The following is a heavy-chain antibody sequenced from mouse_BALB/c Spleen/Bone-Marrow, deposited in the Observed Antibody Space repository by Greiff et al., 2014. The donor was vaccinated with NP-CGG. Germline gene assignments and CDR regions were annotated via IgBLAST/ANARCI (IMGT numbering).Heavy chain of an antibody. J-gene: IGHJ1*01. CDR1: GYTFSNFW. CDR2: ILPGTGSS. D-gene: IGHD2-3*01. V-gene: IGHV1-9*01. Sequence: VQLVESGAELMKPGASVEISCKASGYTFSNFWIEWVKQRPGQGLEWLGEILPGTGSSRYNGKFKDKATFTADTSSNTAYMQLSSLTSEDSAVYYCARYDGYWDFDVWGAGTTVTVSS. CDR3: ARYDGYWDFDV.